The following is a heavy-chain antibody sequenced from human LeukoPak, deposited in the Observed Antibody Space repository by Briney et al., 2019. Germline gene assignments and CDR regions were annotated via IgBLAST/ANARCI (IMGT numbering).Heavy chain of an antibody. D-gene: IGHD1-7*01. CDR1: GYTFTGYY. CDR2: IKPNRGGT. Sequence: ASVKVSCKASGYTFTGYYMHWVRQAPGQGLEWMGWIKPNRGGTNYAQKFQGRVTMTRDTSISTAYMELSSLRCDDTAVYFCARDHPNNWNYVGDYWGQGTLVTVSS. CDR3: ARDHPNNWNYVGDY. V-gene: IGHV1-2*02. J-gene: IGHJ4*02.